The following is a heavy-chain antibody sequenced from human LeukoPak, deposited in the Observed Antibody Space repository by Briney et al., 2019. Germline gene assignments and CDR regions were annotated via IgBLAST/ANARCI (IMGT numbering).Heavy chain of an antibody. CDR3: ARDRHRRHYYDSSLHPPLDY. V-gene: IGHV1-2*02. Sequence: ASVKVSCKASGYTFTSYYMHWVRQAPGQGLEWMGWINPNSGGTNYAQKFQGRVTMTRDTSISTAYMELSRLRSDDTAVYYCARDRHRRHYYDSSLHPPLDYWGQGTLVTVSS. D-gene: IGHD3-22*01. CDR2: INPNSGGT. CDR1: GYTFTSYY. J-gene: IGHJ4*02.